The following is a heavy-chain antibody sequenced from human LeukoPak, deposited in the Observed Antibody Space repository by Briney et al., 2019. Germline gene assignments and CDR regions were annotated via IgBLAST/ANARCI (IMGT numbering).Heavy chain of an antibody. CDR1: GYTLTELS. Sequence: ASVKVSCKVSGYTLTELSMHWVRQAPGKGLEWMGDFDPEDGETIYAQKFQGRVTMTEDTSTDTAYMELSSLRSEDTAVYYCATPYGDYSLDAFDIWGQGTMVTVSS. D-gene: IGHD4-17*01. J-gene: IGHJ3*02. CDR2: FDPEDGET. CDR3: ATPYGDYSLDAFDI. V-gene: IGHV1-24*01.